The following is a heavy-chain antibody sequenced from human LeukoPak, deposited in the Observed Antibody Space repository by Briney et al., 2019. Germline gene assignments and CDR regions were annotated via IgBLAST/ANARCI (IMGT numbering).Heavy chain of an antibody. D-gene: IGHD1-7*01. CDR3: ARDPNGNYVGAFDF. CDR1: GFTFNNFA. CDR2: ITAGGGT. V-gene: IGHV3-23*01. J-gene: IGHJ3*01. Sequence: GGSLRLSCVASGFTFNNFALIWVRQAPGKGLEWVSSITAGGGTQYADAVKGRFTISRDSSKNTLHLYMNSLRADDTAVYFCARDPNGNYVGAFDFCGHGTMVTVSS.